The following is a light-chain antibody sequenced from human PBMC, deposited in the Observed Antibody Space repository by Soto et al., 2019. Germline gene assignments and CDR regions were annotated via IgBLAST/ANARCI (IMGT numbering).Light chain of an antibody. CDR1: SSDVGGYNY. CDR2: DVT. V-gene: IGLV2-11*01. CDR3: CPHAGDYSPYV. J-gene: IGLJ1*01. Sequence: QSALTQPRSVSGSPGQSVAISCTGTSSDVGGYNYVSWFQQHPGKAPKLLLYDVTKRPSRVPDRFSGSKSGNTASLTISGLQAEDEADYYCCPHAGDYSPYVFGTGTKLTVL.